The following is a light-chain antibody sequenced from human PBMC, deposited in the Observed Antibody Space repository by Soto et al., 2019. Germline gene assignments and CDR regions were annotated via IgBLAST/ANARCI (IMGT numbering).Light chain of an antibody. V-gene: IGLV2-14*01. CDR2: GVT. CDR1: SSGIGAYNY. J-gene: IGLJ1*01. Sequence: QSVLTQPASVSGSPGQSITISCTGTSSGIGAYNYVSWYQQYPGKAPKLMIYGVTNRPSGVSNRFSSSKTGNTASLTISGLQAEDEADYYCFSHRSGDSHVFGNGTKVTVL. CDR3: FSHRSGDSHV.